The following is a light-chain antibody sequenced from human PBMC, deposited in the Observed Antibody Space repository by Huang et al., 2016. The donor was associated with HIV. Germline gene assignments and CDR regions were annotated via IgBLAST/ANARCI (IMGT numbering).Light chain of an antibody. Sequence: DIQMTQSPSSLSASVGDRVTITCRASQGISNSLAWYQQKPGKAPKLLLYAASRLESGVPARFSGSGSGTDYTLTISSLQPEDFATYYCQQYYSTLRTFGQGTKVEIK. J-gene: IGKJ1*01. CDR2: AAS. CDR3: QQYYSTLRT. V-gene: IGKV1-NL1*01. CDR1: QGISNS.